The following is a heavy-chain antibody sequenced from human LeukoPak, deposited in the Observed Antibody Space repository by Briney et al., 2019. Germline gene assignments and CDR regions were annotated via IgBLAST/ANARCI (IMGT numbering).Heavy chain of an antibody. CDR2: INWNGGST. D-gene: IGHD3-3*01. V-gene: IGHV3-20*04. CDR1: GFTFDDYG. J-gene: IGHJ3*02. Sequence: PGGSLRLSCAASGFTFDDYGMSWVRQAPGKGLEWVSGINWNGGSTGYADSVKGRFTISRDNSKNTLYLQMNSLRAEDTAVYYCAKSSYDFWSGYWDAFDIWGQGTMVTVSS. CDR3: AKSSYDFWSGYWDAFDI.